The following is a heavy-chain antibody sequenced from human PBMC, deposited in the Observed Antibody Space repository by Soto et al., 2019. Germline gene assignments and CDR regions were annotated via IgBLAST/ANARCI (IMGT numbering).Heavy chain of an antibody. D-gene: IGHD6-19*01. Sequence: QVQLVQSGAEVRKPGASVKVSCKTSGYTFTDYDINWVRQAPGQGLEWVGRMNPNSGRTDYAQTLEGRVTMTRDISISTAYMERSSLGYDDTAVYFCSTWGRNGWYTGFFWGQGTLVTVSS. CDR2: MNPNSGRT. CDR1: GYTFTDYD. V-gene: IGHV1-8*02. J-gene: IGHJ4*02. CDR3: STWGRNGWYTGFF.